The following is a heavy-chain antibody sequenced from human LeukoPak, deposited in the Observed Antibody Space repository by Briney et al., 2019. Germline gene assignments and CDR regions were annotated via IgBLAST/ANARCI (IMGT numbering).Heavy chain of an antibody. Sequence: GSVNVSCKASGYTFTSYDINGVRQATGRGGEGVGWMNPNSGNTGYAQRFQGRVTMTRNTSRSTAYMELSSLRSEDTAVYYCAVSTQYYYYCGMDVWGQGTTVTVS. CDR1: GYTFTSYD. J-gene: IGHJ6*02. CDR3: AVSTQYYYYCGMDV. V-gene: IGHV1-8*01. D-gene: IGHD2-2*01. CDR2: MNPNSGNT.